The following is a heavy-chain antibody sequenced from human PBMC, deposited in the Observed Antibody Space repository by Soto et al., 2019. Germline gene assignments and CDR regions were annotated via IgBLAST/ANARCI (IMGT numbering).Heavy chain of an antibody. J-gene: IGHJ5*02. CDR3: ARDATNYDFWSGYYSGWFDP. D-gene: IGHD3-3*01. V-gene: IGHV3-21*01. Sequence: GGSLRLSCAASGFTFSGYTMNWVRQAPGKGLEWVSSISNSGSYMHYADSVRGRFIISRDNANNSLYLQMKSLRAEDTAVYFCARDATNYDFWSGYYSGWFDPWCQGTLVTVFS. CDR1: GFTFSGYT. CDR2: ISNSGSYM.